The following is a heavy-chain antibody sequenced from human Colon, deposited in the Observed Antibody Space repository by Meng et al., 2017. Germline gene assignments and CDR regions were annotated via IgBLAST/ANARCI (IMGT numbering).Heavy chain of an antibody. D-gene: IGHD3-10*01. CDR3: TTWYGEY. CDR2: TYYRSEWQN. Sequence: QVQSQQSGPRLVNPSLPLSFTCAISGDSVSSNRALWHWVRQSPSRGLEWLGQTYYRSEWQNHYGVSVKIRISINADTSRNHFSLHLNSVTPEDTAVYYCTTWYGEYWGQGTLVTVSS. J-gene: IGHJ4*02. CDR1: GDSVSSNRAL. V-gene: IGHV6-1*01.